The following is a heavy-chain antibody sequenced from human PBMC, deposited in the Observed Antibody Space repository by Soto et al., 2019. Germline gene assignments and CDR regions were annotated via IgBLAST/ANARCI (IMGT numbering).Heavy chain of an antibody. CDR2: IKSKTSGGTT. J-gene: IGHJ4*02. V-gene: IGHV3-15*01. CDR1: GFTFTNAW. Sequence: PGGSLRLSCAASGFTFTNAWMTWVRQAPGKGLEWVGRIKSKTSGGTTDYPAPVKGRFTISRDDSRNTLYLQMNSLKTEDTAVYYCTADSPDQGILAYWGQGTLVTVSS. CDR3: TADSPDQGILAY.